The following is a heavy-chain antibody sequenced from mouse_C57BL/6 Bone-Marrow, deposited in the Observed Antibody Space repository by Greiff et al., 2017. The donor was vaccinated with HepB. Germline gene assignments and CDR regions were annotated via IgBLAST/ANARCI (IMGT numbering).Heavy chain of an antibody. J-gene: IGHJ1*03. V-gene: IGHV5-12*01. D-gene: IGHD1-1*01. CDR2: ISNGGGST. CDR3: ARHGSRGWYFDV. Sequence: DVHLVESGGGLVQPGGSLKLSCAASGFTFSDYYMYWVRQTPEKRLEWVAYISNGGGSTYYPDTVKGRFTISRDNAKNTLYLQMSRLKSEDTAMYYCARHGSRGWYFDVWGTGTTVTVSS. CDR1: GFTFSDYY.